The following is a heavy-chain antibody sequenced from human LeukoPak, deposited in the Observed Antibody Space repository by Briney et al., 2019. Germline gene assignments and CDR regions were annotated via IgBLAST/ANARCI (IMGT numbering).Heavy chain of an antibody. V-gene: IGHV3-30*04. CDR1: GFTFSNFA. Sequence: GGSLRVSCAASGFTFSNFAMHWVRQAPGKGLEWVTMISFDGHDKYYADSVQGRFSISRDNSKTTLYLHMNTLRNDDTAVYYCVVGYRSTWRFDYWGQGTLVTVSS. D-gene: IGHD5-18*01. CDR3: VVGYRSTWRFDY. CDR2: ISFDGHDK. J-gene: IGHJ4*02.